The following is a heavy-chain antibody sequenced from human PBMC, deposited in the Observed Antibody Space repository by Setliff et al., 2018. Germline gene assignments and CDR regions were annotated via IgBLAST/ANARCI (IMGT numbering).Heavy chain of an antibody. Sequence: GGSLRLSCAASGFIFSNYGMHWVRQAPGKGLEWVAVIWYDGINKYYADSVKGRFTISRDNSKNTLFLQMNSLRAEDTAVYYCAKDSRYCSGGSCSEPDAFDIWGQGTMDTVSS. J-gene: IGHJ3*02. D-gene: IGHD2-15*01. CDR2: IWYDGINK. CDR3: AKDSRYCSGGSCSEPDAFDI. CDR1: GFIFSNYG. V-gene: IGHV3-33*06.